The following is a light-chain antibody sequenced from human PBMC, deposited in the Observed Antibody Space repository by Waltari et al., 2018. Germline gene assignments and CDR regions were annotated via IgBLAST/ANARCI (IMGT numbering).Light chain of an antibody. J-gene: IGLJ2*01. CDR1: NSEVGTYNY. CDR3: TSYGGFNVLGVL. V-gene: IGLV2-8*01. Sequence: QSALTQPPSASGSPGQSVPISCAGTNSEVGTYNYVSWYQHHPGKSPKLWIYGVTARLPGVPYRFSGSKSGTTASLTVSGLQADDEADYYCTSYGGFNVLGVLFGGGTKLTVL. CDR2: GVT.